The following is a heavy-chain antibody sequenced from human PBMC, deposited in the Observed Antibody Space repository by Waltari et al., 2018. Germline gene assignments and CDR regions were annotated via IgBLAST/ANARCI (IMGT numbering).Heavy chain of an antibody. CDR2: IYYSGRT. D-gene: IGHD6-13*01. CDR1: GGSISSYY. Sequence: QVQLQESGPGLVKPSETLSLTCTVSGGSISSYYWSWIRQPPGKGLEWIGYIYYSGRTNYNPSLKSRVTISVDTAKNQFSLKLSSVTAADTAVYYCARGPAAAGTIDYWGQGTLVTVSS. CDR3: ARGPAAAGTIDY. V-gene: IGHV4-59*01. J-gene: IGHJ4*02.